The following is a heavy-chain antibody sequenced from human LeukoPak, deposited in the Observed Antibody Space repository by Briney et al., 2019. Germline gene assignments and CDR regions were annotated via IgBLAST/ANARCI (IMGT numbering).Heavy chain of an antibody. Sequence: SETLSLTCAVYGGSFSGYYWSSIRQPPGKGLEWIGEINHSGSTNYNPSLKSRVAISVDTSKNQFSLKLSSVTAADTAVYYCASASATVIEAFDIWGQGTMVTVSS. CDR2: INHSGST. CDR3: ASASATVIEAFDI. J-gene: IGHJ3*02. CDR1: GGSFSGYY. V-gene: IGHV4-34*01. D-gene: IGHD4-11*01.